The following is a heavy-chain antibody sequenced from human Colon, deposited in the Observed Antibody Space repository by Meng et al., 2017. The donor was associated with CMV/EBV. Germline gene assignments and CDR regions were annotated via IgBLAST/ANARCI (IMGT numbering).Heavy chain of an antibody. Sequence: GESLKISCIPSGFTLGDYTMSWVRQAPGKGLEWVGSIKNKPYDETTDYAASVKGRFTLSRDDFKGIVYMQMNSLKREDTAVYFCMRGGLRYFEVWGQGTLVTVSS. D-gene: IGHD3-9*01. V-gene: IGHV3-49*04. J-gene: IGHJ4*02. CDR1: GFTLGDYT. CDR2: IKNKPYDETT. CDR3: MRGGLRYFEV.